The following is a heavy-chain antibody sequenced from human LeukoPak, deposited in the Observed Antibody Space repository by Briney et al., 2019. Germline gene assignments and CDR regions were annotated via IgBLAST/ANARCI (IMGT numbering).Heavy chain of an antibody. D-gene: IGHD4-17*01. CDR1: GFSFSSFA. CDR3: TKDPNGDYIGAFDP. CDR2: ITGGHYAT. J-gene: IGHJ5*02. Sequence: GGSLRLSCAASGFSFSSFAMTWVRQAPGKGLEWVSSITGGHYATYNTDSVKGRFTISRDNAKSTLYLQMNSLRADDTAIYYCTKDPNGDYIGAFDPWGQGTLVTVSS. V-gene: IGHV3-23*01.